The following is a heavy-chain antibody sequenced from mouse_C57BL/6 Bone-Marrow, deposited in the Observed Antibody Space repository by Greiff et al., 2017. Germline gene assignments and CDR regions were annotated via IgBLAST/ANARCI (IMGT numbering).Heavy chain of an antibody. D-gene: IGHD4-1*01. CDR1: GYAFSTYW. CDR2: IYPGDGDT. Sequence: VQLQQSGAELVKPGASVKISCKVSGYAFSTYWMNWVKQRPGKGLEWIGQIYPGDGDTNYNGKFKGKATLTADTSSSTAYMQLRSLTSEDAAVYFCARDWDYLDYWGQGTTLTVSS. CDR3: ARDWDYLDY. V-gene: IGHV1-80*01. J-gene: IGHJ2*01.